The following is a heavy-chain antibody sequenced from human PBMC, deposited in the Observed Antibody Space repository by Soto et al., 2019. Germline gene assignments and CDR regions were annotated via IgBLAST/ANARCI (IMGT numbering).Heavy chain of an antibody. CDR3: ARDRFASSWSYFDY. Sequence: GGSLRLSCEASGFTFSNYALHWVRQAPGKGLEWVAVISDDGSNKYYADSAKGRFTISRDNSKNTLYLQMNSLRAEDTAVYYCARDRFASSWSYFDYWGQGTPVTVSS. V-gene: IGHV3-30-3*01. CDR2: ISDDGSNK. D-gene: IGHD6-13*01. CDR1: GFTFSNYA. J-gene: IGHJ4*02.